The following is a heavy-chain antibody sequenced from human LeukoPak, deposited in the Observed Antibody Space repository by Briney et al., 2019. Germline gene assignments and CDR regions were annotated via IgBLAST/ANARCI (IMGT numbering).Heavy chain of an antibody. V-gene: IGHV4-4*07. D-gene: IGHD6-25*01. CDR2: MSTSGNS. Sequence: SETLSLTCTVSGGSISGYYWSWIRQPAGKGLEWIGRMSTSGNSNYIPSLVTRVTMSVDTSKNQFSLNLSSVTAADTAVYYCARESGSMRWFDPWGQGTLVTVSS. J-gene: IGHJ5*02. CDR3: ARESGSMRWFDP. CDR1: GGSISGYY.